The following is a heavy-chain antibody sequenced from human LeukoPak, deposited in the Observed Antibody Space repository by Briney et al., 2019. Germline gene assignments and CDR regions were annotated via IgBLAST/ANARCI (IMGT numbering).Heavy chain of an antibody. CDR2: ISYDGSNK. Sequence: PGGSLRLSCAASGFTFSSYGMHWVRQAPGKGLEWVAVISYDGSNKYYADSVKGRFTISRDNSKNTLYLQMNSLRAEDTAVYYCAKDMAVYWGQGTLVTVSS. CDR1: GFTFSSYG. CDR3: AKDMAVY. J-gene: IGHJ4*02. V-gene: IGHV3-30*18. D-gene: IGHD6-19*01.